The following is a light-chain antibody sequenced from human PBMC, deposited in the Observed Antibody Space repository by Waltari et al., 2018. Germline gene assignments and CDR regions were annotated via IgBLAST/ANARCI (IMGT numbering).Light chain of an antibody. CDR1: QNVRSN. J-gene: IGKJ2*01. V-gene: IGKV3-15*01. Sequence: DIVMTQSPDSLAVSPGERATLSCRASQNVRSNLPWYQQKPGQTPRLLIYGASTRATDVPARFGGSGFGTEFTLTISSLQSEDFAVYYCQHYEGWPPSYTFGQGTKVEI. CDR2: GAS. CDR3: QHYEGWPPSYT.